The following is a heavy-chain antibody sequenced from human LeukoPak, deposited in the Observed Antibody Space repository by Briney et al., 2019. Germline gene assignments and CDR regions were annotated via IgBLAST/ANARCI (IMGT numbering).Heavy chain of an antibody. CDR2: ISGGAIST. CDR3: ANDGRGSFTLDF. V-gene: IGHV3-23*01. D-gene: IGHD1-26*01. CDR1: GFTFGNYG. J-gene: IGHJ4*02. Sequence: GGSLRLSCATSGFTFGNYGMTWVREAPGKELEWVSAISGGAISTYYADSVKGRFTISRDNSKNTLYLQMNSLRVEDTAVYYCANDGRGSFTLDFWGQGTLVTVSS.